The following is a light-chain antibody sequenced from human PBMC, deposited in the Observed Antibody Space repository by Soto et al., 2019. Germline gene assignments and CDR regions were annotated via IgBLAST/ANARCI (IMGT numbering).Light chain of an antibody. Sequence: QSVLTQPRSASGTPGQRVTISCSGSSSNIGSNTVNWYQQLPGTAPKLLIYRNDQRPSGVPDRFSGSMSGTAASLAIGGLRSEDEADYYCAAWDDSLSGVVFGGGTKVTVL. CDR2: RND. V-gene: IGLV1-47*01. J-gene: IGLJ2*01. CDR1: SSNIGSNT. CDR3: AAWDDSLSGVV.